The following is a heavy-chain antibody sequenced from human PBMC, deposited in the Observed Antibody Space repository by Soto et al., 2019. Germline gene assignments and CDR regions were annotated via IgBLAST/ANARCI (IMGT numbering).Heavy chain of an antibody. D-gene: IGHD2-2*01. J-gene: IGHJ6*03. Sequence: EVQLVESGGGLVQPGRSLRLSCAASGFTCDDYAMHWVRQAPGKGLEWVSGISWNSGSIGYADSVKGRFTISRDNAKNSLYLQMNSLRAEDTALYYCAKESDQHYYSMDVWGKGPRSPSP. CDR3: AKESDQHYYSMDV. CDR1: GFTCDDYA. V-gene: IGHV3-9*01. CDR2: ISWNSGSI.